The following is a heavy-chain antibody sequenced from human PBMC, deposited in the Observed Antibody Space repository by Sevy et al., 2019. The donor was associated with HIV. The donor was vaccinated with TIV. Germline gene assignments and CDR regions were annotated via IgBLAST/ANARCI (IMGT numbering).Heavy chain of an antibody. CDR1: GFTFSSYW. CDR3: VREQQVTMLVVIGGLYFDF. Sequence: GGSLRLSCAASGFTFSSYWMTWVRQAPGKGLEWVANIKQDMSEKYYADSVKGRFTISRDNARNSLYLQMESLRAEDTAVYYCVREQQVTMLVVIGGLYFDFWGQGTLVTVSS. V-gene: IGHV3-7*01. D-gene: IGHD3-22*01. J-gene: IGHJ4*02. CDR2: IKQDMSEK.